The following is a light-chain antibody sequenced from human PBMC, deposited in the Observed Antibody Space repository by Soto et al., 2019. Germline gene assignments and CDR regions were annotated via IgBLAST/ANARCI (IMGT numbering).Light chain of an antibody. J-gene: IGKJ3*01. V-gene: IGKV1-39*01. Sequence: DIQMTQSPSSLSASVGDRVTITCRASQSISSYLNWYQQKPGKAPKLLIYAASSLQSGVPSRFSGSESETDFTLTISSLQPEDFATYYCQQSYSTPLTFGPGTKVDIK. CDR2: AAS. CDR3: QQSYSTPLT. CDR1: QSISSY.